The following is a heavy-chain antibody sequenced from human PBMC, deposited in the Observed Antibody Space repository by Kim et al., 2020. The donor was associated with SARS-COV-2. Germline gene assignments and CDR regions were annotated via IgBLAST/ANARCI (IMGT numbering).Heavy chain of an antibody. D-gene: IGHD3-3*02. CDR2: T. V-gene: IGHV4-39*07. Sequence: TYYNPSLKSRVTISVDTAKTQFSLKLSSVTAADTAVYYCARGKDHFFDYWGQGTLVTVSS. CDR3: ARGKDHFFDY. J-gene: IGHJ4*02.